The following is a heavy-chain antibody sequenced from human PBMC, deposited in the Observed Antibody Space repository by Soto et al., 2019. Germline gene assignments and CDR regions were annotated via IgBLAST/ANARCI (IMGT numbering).Heavy chain of an antibody. Sequence: SETLSLTCTVSGGSISSSSYYWSWIRQHPGKGLEWIGYIYYSGSTYYNPPLKSRVTISVDTSKNQFSLKLSSVTAADTAVYYCARGHYYDSSGYYWGLDYWGQGTLVTVSS. D-gene: IGHD3-22*01. CDR2: IYYSGST. CDR3: ARGHYYDSSGYYWGLDY. V-gene: IGHV4-31*03. J-gene: IGHJ4*02. CDR1: GGSISSSSYY.